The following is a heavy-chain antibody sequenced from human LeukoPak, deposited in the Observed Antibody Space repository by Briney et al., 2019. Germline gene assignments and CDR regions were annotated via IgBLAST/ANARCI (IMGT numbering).Heavy chain of an antibody. CDR2: ISSGSTYI. CDR3: ARDKLAYCGGDCYPDA. Sequence: GGSLRLSCAVSGFTFSSYGMNWVRQAPGRGLEWVSSISSGSTYIYYAGSVKGRFTISRDNGKNSLYLQMNSLGAEDTAVYYCARDKLAYCGGDCYPDAWGQGTLITVSS. V-gene: IGHV3-21*01. CDR1: GFTFSSYG. D-gene: IGHD2-21*02. J-gene: IGHJ5*02.